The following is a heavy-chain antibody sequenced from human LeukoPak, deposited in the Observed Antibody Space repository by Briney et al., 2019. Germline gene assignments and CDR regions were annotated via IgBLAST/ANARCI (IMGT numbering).Heavy chain of an antibody. D-gene: IGHD5-12*01. J-gene: IGHJ5*02. CDR3: ARGLVATYNWFDP. CDR1: GGSFSGYY. V-gene: IGHV4-34*01. Sequence: SETLSLTCAVYGGSFSGYYWSWIRQPPGKGLEWIGEINHSGSTNYNPSLKSRVTISVDTSKNQFSLKLSSVTAADTAVYYRARGLVATYNWFDPWGQGTLVTVSS. CDR2: INHSGST.